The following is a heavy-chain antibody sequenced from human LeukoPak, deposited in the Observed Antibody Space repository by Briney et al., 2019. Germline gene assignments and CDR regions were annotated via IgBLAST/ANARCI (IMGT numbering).Heavy chain of an antibody. D-gene: IGHD5-12*01. CDR1: GYTFTSYG. V-gene: IGHV1-18*01. J-gene: IGHJ4*02. CDR2: ISAYNGNT. CDR3: ASTGIVATIDY. Sequence: GASVKVSCKASGYTFTSYGISWVRQAPGQGLEWMGWISAYNGNTNYAQKFQGRVTMTRDTSTSTVYMELSSLRSEDTAVYYCASTGIVATIDYWGQGTLVTVSS.